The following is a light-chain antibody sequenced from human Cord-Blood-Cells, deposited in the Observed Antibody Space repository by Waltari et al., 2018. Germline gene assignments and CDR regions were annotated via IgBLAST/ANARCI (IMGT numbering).Light chain of an antibody. V-gene: IGKV2-30*01. CDR2: KVS. J-gene: IGKJ1*01. CDR1: QSLVYSDGNTY. Sequence: DVMTQSPLSLPVTLGQPASISCRSSQSLVYSDGNTYLNWFQQRPGQSPRRLIYKVSNRDSGVPDRFSGSGAGTDCTLKISRVEAEDVGVYYCMQGTQWTFGQGTKVEIK. CDR3: MQGTQWT.